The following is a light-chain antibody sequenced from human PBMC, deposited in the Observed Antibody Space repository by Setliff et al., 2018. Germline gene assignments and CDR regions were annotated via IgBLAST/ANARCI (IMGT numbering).Light chain of an antibody. CDR3: QSYDSSLSGSDV. J-gene: IGLJ1*01. CDR1: SSNIGAGYD. V-gene: IGLV1-40*01. CDR2: GNS. Sequence: QSALAQPPSVSGAPGQRVTISCTGSSSNIGAGYDVHWYQQLPGTAPKLLIYGNSNRPSGVPDRFSGSKSGTSASLAITGLQAKDEADYYCQSYDSSLSGSDVFGTGTKVTVL.